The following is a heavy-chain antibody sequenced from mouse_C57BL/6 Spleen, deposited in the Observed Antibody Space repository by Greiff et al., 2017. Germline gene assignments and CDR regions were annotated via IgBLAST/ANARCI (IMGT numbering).Heavy chain of an antibody. CDR3: ARSFWVRREWGAMDY. CDR1: GYTFTSYW. CDR2: IDPNSGGT. J-gene: IGHJ4*01. V-gene: IGHV1-72*01. D-gene: IGHD2-14*01. Sequence: QVHVKQPGAELVKPGASVKLSCKASGYTFTSYWMHWVKQRPGRGLEWIGRIDPNSGGTKYNEKFKSKATLTVDKPSSTAYMQLSSLTSEDSAVYYCARSFWVRREWGAMDYWGQGTSVTVSS.